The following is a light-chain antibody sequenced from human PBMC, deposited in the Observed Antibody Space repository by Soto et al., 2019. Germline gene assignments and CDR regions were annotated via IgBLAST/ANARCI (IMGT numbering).Light chain of an antibody. J-gene: IGKJ1*01. CDR3: QQRSNWPVT. CDR1: QSVSSY. CDR2: DAS. Sequence: EIVLTQSPATLSLSPGEKATLSCRASQSVSSYLAWYQQKPGQAPRLLIYDASKRATGISARFSGSGSGTDFTLTISSLEPEDFAVYYCQQRSNWPVTFGQGTKVDIK. V-gene: IGKV3-11*01.